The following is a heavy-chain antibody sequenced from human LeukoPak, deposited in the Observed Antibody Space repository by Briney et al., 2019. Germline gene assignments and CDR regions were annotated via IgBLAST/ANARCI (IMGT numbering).Heavy chain of an antibody. J-gene: IGHJ4*02. D-gene: IGHD3-9*01. CDR2: IGGIGDNT. CDR1: GFTFSSYA. V-gene: IGHV3-23*01. Sequence: GGSLSLSRAASGFTFSSYAMSWVRQAPGEGRECVSSIGGIGDNTHYADTVKSWFTISTDTSRNTLYLQINTVRVEDTGIYYCAKNPTIYDVLPGYSNDYWGQGTLVTVSS. CDR3: AKNPTIYDVLPGYSNDY.